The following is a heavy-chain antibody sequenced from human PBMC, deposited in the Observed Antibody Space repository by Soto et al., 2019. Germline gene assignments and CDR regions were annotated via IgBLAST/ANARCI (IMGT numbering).Heavy chain of an antibody. J-gene: IGHJ4*02. V-gene: IGHV1-18*04. CDR3: AIVRGVRGYQYVEPFDY. CDR1: GYIFTNFA. D-gene: IGHD6-25*01. CDR2: VSGYNGNT. Sequence: QVQLVQSGAEVKKPGASVTVSCNFSGYIFTNFAINWVRQAPGQGLEWMGWVSGYNGNTNYARKLQGRVTMTTDTSTSTAYMELTSLRSDDTAIYFCAIVRGVRGYQYVEPFDYWGQGTLVTVSS.